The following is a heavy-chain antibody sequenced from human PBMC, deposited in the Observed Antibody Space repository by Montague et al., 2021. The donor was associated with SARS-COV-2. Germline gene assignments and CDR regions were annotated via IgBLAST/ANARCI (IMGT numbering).Heavy chain of an antibody. Sequence: SETLSLTCTVSGGSTASHYWNWIRQSPGKRPEWIGYVYYNGDTKYNPSLQSRVTISIDTSENQFSLRPNSVTAADTAVYFCAKGSHIYETRGLRTGWFDPWGQGTLVTVSS. D-gene: IGHD7-27*01. CDR2: VYYNGDT. V-gene: IGHV4-59*08. CDR3: AKGSHIYETRGLRTGWFDP. J-gene: IGHJ5*02. CDR1: GGSTASHY.